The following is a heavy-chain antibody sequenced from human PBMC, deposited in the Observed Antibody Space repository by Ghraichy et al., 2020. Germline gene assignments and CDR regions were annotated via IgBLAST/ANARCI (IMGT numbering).Heavy chain of an antibody. V-gene: IGHV1-2*06. CDR3: ARSGEVLRYFDYYYYGMDV. D-gene: IGHD3-9*01. J-gene: IGHJ6*02. Sequence: ASVKVSCKASGYTFTGYYMHWVRQAPGQGLEWMGRINPNSGGTNYAQKFQGRVTMTRDTSISTAYMELSRLRSDDTAVYYCARSGEVLRYFDYYYYGMDVWGQGTTVTVSS. CDR1: GYTFTGYY. CDR2: INPNSGGT.